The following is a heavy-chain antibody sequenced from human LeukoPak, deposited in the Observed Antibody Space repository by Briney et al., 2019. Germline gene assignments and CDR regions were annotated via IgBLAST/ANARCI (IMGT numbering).Heavy chain of an antibody. V-gene: IGHV3-74*01. CDR3: ARDLRGYNWNDDWFDP. J-gene: IGHJ5*02. CDR1: GFTFRNYW. Sequence: GGSLRLSCAASGFTFRNYWMHWVRQAPGKGLVWVPRINSDGSSTTYADSVKGRFTISRDNAKNTLYLQMNSLRAEDTAVYYCARDLRGYNWNDDWFDPWGQGTLVTVSS. D-gene: IGHD1-1*01. CDR2: INSDGSST.